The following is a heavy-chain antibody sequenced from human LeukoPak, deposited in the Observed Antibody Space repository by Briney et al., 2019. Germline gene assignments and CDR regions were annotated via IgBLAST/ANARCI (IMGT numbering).Heavy chain of an antibody. J-gene: IGHJ6*02. D-gene: IGHD6-19*01. CDR1: GYTFSSYD. CDR2: MNPNSVNT. Sequence: ASVKVSCKAFGYTFSSYDINWVRQATGQGLEWMGWMNPNSVNTGYAQKFQGRVTMTRNTSISTVYMELSSLRSEDTAVYYCARGVAVAGRYGMDVWGQGTTVTVSS. CDR3: ARGVAVAGRYGMDV. V-gene: IGHV1-8*01.